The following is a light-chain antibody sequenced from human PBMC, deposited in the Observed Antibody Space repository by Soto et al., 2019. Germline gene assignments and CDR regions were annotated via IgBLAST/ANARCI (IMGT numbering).Light chain of an antibody. V-gene: IGLV2-8*01. J-gene: IGLJ2*01. CDR1: KSDIGVYDF. CDR2: EVV. CDR3: SSFTSSTTLL. Sequence: QSALTQPPSASGSPGQSVTISCTGTKSDIGVYDFVSWYQHHPGKAPRLIIYEVVQRPSGVPDRFSGSKSGNTASLTVSGLQAADEADYYCSSFTSSTTLLFGGGTKLTVL.